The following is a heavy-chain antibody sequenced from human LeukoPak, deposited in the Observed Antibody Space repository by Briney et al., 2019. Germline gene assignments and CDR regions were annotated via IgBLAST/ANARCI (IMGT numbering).Heavy chain of an antibody. V-gene: IGHV3-48*03. CDR2: ISSSGSTI. Sequence: TGGSLRLSCAASGFTFSSYEMNWVRQAPGKGLEWVSYISSSGSTIYYADSVKGRFTISRDNAKNSLYLQMNSLRAEDTAVYYCAREIAAAVVDYWGQGTLVTVSS. CDR1: GFTFSSYE. J-gene: IGHJ4*02. D-gene: IGHD6-13*01. CDR3: AREIAAAVVDY.